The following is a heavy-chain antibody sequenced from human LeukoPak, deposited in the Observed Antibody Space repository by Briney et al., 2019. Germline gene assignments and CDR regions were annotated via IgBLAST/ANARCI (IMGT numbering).Heavy chain of an antibody. CDR3: ARSKPSTTDHY. J-gene: IGHJ4*02. CDR1: GFTFSSYS. Sequence: GALILSCAASGFTFSSYSMNWVRPAPGKGLEWVSSISSSSSYIYYADSVKGRFTISRDNAKNSLYLQMNSLRAEDTAVYYCARSKPSTTDHYWGQGTLVTVSS. D-gene: IGHD4-17*01. V-gene: IGHV3-21*01. CDR2: ISSSSSYI.